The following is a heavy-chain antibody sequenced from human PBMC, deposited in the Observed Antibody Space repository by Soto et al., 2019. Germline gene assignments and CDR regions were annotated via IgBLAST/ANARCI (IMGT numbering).Heavy chain of an antibody. V-gene: IGHV3-73*01. Sequence: GGSLRLSCAASGFTFSGSAMHWVRQASGKGLEWVGRIRSKANSYATAYAASVKGRFTISRDDSKNTAYLQMNSLRAEDTAVYYCARDPTENKWLPHGPFDPWGQGTLVTVSS. CDR1: GFTFSGSA. D-gene: IGHD5-12*01. CDR3: ARDPTENKWLPHGPFDP. CDR2: IRSKANSYAT. J-gene: IGHJ5*02.